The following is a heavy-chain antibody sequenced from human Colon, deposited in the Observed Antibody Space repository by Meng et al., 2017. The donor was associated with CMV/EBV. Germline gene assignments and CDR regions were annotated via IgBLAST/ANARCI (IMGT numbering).Heavy chain of an antibody. CDR1: GGSISGHY. V-gene: IGHV4-4*07. D-gene: IGHD3-10*01. Sequence: QVQPQGSGPGLVKPSETLSLTCTVSGGSISGHYWTWIRRPAGEGLQWLGRIYSNGRIDENYSLRSRVTISGDTSKNQLSLRLTSVTAADTAVYYCGRAGARGVPIDVWGRGTLVTVSS. CDR2: IYSNGRI. CDR3: GRAGARGVPIDV. J-gene: IGHJ1*01.